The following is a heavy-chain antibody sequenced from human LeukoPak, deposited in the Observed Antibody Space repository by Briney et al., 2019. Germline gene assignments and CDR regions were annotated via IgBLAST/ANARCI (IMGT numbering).Heavy chain of an antibody. CDR1: GYTFTSYY. V-gene: IGHV1-46*03. D-gene: IGHD3-10*01. CDR3: ARDYSSYYGSGWGVLNAFDI. J-gene: IGHJ3*02. CDR2: INPSGGST. Sequence: ASVKVSCKASGYTFTSYYMHWVRQAPGQGLEWMGIINPSGGSTSYAQKFQGRVTMTRDTSTSTVYMELSSLRSEDTAVYYCARDYSSYYGSGWGVLNAFDIWGQGTMVTVSS.